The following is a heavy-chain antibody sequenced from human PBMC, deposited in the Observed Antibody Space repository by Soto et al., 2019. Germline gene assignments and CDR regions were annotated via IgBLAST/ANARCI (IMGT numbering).Heavy chain of an antibody. Sequence: PVGSLRLSCAASGFTFSSYGMHWVRQASGKGLEWVAVIWYDGSNKYYADSVKGRFTISRDNSKNTLYLQMNSLRAEDTAVYYCAKVISPPGYVDYWGQGTLVTVSS. CDR3: AKVISPPGYVDY. CDR1: GFTFSSYG. CDR2: IWYDGSNK. J-gene: IGHJ4*02. D-gene: IGHD2-21*01. V-gene: IGHV3-33*06.